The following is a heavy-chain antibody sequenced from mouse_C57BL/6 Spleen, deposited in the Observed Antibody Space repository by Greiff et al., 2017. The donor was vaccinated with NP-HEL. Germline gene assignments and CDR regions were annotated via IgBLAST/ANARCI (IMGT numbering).Heavy chain of an antibody. CDR3: TKAIYYGYYFDY. CDR2: IDPENGDT. D-gene: IGHD2-2*01. J-gene: IGHJ2*01. V-gene: IGHV14-4*01. Sequence: DVKLQESGAELVRPGASVKLSCTASGFNIKDDYMHWVKQRPEQGLEWIGWIDPENGDTEYASKFQGKATITADTSSNTAYLQLSSLTSEDTAVYYCTKAIYYGYYFDYWGQGTTLTVSS. CDR1: GFNIKDDY.